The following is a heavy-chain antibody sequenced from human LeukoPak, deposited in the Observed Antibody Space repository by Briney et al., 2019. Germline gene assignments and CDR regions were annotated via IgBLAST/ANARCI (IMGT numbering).Heavy chain of an antibody. J-gene: IGHJ3*02. CDR3: ASSERWLQKLDAFDI. CDR1: GGSISSSTYY. Sequence: SETLSLTCSVSGGSISSSTYYWGWIRQPPGKGLEWIGSIYYSGSIYYNPSLRSRVTISVDTSKNQFSLKLSSVTAADTAVYYCASSERWLQKLDAFDIWGQGTMVTVSS. CDR2: IYYSGSI. D-gene: IGHD5-24*01. V-gene: IGHV4-39*07.